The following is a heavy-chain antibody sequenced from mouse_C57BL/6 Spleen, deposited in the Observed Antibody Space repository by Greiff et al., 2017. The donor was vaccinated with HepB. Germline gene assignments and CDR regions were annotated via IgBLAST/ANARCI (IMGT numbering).Heavy chain of an antibody. CDR1: GFTFSSYG. CDR2: ISSGGSYT. D-gene: IGHD2-4*01. Sequence: VQLKESGGDLVKPGGSLKLSCAASGFTFSSYGMSWVRQTPDKRLEWVATISSGGSYTYYPDSVKGRFTISRDNAKNTLYLQMSSLKSEDTAMYYCARQDDYDFDYWGQGTTLTVSS. CDR3: ARQDDYDFDY. J-gene: IGHJ2*01. V-gene: IGHV5-6*01.